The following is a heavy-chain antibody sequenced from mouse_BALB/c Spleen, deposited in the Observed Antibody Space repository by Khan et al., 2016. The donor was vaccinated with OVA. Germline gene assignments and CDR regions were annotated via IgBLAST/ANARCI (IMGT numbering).Heavy chain of an antibody. V-gene: IGHV1-7*01. CDR2: INPTSGYT. CDR1: GYTFTTYW. CDR3: TRDRIDY. J-gene: IGHJ2*01. Sequence: QVRLQQSGVELAKPGASVKMSCKASGYTFTTYWMHWVKQRPGQGLEWIGYINPTSGYTDYNEKFKDRATLSADRSSSTVYMQLSSLTSEDSAVYYCTRDRIDYWGQGTTLTVSS.